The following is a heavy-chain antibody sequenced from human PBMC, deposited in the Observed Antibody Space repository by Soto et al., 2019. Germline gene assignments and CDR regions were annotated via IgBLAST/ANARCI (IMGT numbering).Heavy chain of an antibody. V-gene: IGHV4-34*01. D-gene: IGHD1-1*01. CDR2: MSHSGGT. J-gene: IGHJ3*02. CDR1: GGSVSSGSYY. Sequence: QVQLQQWGAGLLKPSETLSLTCAVYGGSVSSGSYYWSWIRQPPGKGLEWIGEMSHSGGTHFNPSLKSRVTIAVDTSKNQFSLKMSCVTAEDTALYDFARVERGTATTVVDAFDIWGPGTMVTDSS. CDR3: ARVERGTATTVVDAFDI.